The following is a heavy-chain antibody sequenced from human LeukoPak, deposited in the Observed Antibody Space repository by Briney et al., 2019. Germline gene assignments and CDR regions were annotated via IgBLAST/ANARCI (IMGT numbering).Heavy chain of an antibody. CDR2: ISGSGGST. D-gene: IGHD1-14*01. Sequence: SGGSLRLSCAVSGFTFSSSWMSWVRQAPGKGLEWVSAISGSGGSTYYADSVKGRFTISRDNSKNTLYLQMNSLRAEDTAVYYCAKGDGVNASGLITYYYYYMDVWGKGTTVTISS. CDR1: GFTFSSSW. V-gene: IGHV3-23*01. J-gene: IGHJ6*03. CDR3: AKGDGVNASGLITYYYYYMDV.